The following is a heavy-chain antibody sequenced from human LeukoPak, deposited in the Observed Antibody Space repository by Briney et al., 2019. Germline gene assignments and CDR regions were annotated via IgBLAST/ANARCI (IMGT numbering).Heavy chain of an antibody. V-gene: IGHV4-59*08. J-gene: IGHJ4*02. CDR1: GASISYYY. D-gene: IGHD3-22*01. CDR3: AGSLPKSSGFD. CDR2: VYYRGST. Sequence: SETLSLTCSVSGASISYYYWTWIRQSPGKGLEWIGYVYYRGSTNYNPSLKSRVTISLDTSKSQFSLKLISVTAADTAVYYCAGSLPKSSGFDWGQGTLVTVSS.